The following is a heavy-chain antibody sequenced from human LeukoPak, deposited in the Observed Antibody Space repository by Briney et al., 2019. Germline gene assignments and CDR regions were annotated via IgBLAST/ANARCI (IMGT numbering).Heavy chain of an antibody. D-gene: IGHD3/OR15-3a*01. V-gene: IGHV1-2*02. CDR3: AREGVHSADPTDFYYYFYYMDV. CDR1: GYTFTDYY. J-gene: IGHJ6*03. Sequence: GASVKVSCKASGYTFTDYYIHWVRQAPGQGLEWMGWINPTSGGTNYAQKFQGRVTMTRDTSISTAYMELSGLTSDDTAVYYCAREGVHSADPTDFYYYFYYMDVWGKGTTVTVSS. CDR2: INPTSGGT.